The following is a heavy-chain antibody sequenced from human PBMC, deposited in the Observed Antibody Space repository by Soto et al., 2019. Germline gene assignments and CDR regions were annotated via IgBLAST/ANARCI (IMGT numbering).Heavy chain of an antibody. CDR3: ARAGSSGWADAFDI. D-gene: IGHD6-19*01. CDR1: GGTFSSYT. J-gene: IGHJ3*02. Sequence: QVQLVQSGAEVEKPGSSVKVSCKASGGTFSSYTISWVRQAPGQGLEWMGRIIPILGIANYAQKFQGRVTITADKSTSTAYMELSSLRSEDTAVYYCARAGSSGWADAFDIWGQGTMVTVSS. CDR2: IIPILGIA. V-gene: IGHV1-69*02.